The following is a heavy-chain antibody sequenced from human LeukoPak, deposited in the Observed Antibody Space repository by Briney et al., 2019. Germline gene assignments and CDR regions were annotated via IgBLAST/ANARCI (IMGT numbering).Heavy chain of an antibody. J-gene: IGHJ4*02. CDR3: ARTYYYDSSGYSSLPYYLDY. CDR2: IYYSGST. D-gene: IGHD3-22*01. V-gene: IGHV4-39*01. Sequence: SETLSLTCTVSGGSISSSSYYWGWIRQPPGKGLEWIGSIYYSGSTYYNPSLKSRVTISVDTSKNQFSLKLSSVTAADTAVYYCARTYYYDSSGYSSLPYYLDYWGQGTLVTVSS. CDR1: GGSISSSSYY.